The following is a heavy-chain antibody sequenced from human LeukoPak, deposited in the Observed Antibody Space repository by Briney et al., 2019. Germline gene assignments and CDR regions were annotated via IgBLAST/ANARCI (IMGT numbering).Heavy chain of an antibody. Sequence: GGSLRLSCAASGFTFSSYSMNWVRQAPGKGLEWVSYISSSSSYIYYADSVKGRFTISRDNAKNSLYLQMNSLRAEDTAVYYCARGDSYDILTGYDYWGQGTLVTVSS. CDR3: ARGDSYDILTGYDY. CDR1: GFTFSSYS. J-gene: IGHJ4*02. V-gene: IGHV3-21*01. D-gene: IGHD3-9*01. CDR2: ISSSSSYI.